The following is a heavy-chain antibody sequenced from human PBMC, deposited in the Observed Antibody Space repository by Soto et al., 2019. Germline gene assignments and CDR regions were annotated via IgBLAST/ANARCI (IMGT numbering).Heavy chain of an antibody. Sequence: NPSETLSLTCTVSGGSISSGDYYWSWIRQPPGKGLEWIGYIYYSGSTYYNPSLKSRVTISVDTSKNQFSLKLSSVTAADTAVYYCARAGPYDSPAYFDLWGRGTLVTVSS. CDR3: ARAGPYDSPAYFDL. CDR2: IYYSGST. D-gene: IGHD3-9*01. CDR1: GGSISSGDYY. V-gene: IGHV4-30-4*01. J-gene: IGHJ2*01.